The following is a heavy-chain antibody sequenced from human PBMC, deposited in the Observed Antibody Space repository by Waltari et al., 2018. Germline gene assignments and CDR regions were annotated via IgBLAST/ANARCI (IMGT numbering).Heavy chain of an antibody. CDR1: GFTFSNYW. Sequence: EVLLVESGGHLVQPGGSLRLSCAASGFTFSNYWMYWVRQAPGKGLEWVSHITGDGSGTAYADSVKGRFTISRDNAKNTLYLQMDSLRAEDTAVYYCAKSIPDQAFEYWGQGTLVTVSS. J-gene: IGHJ4*02. D-gene: IGHD6-6*01. CDR3: AKSIPDQAFEY. V-gene: IGHV3-74*01. CDR2: ITGDGSGT.